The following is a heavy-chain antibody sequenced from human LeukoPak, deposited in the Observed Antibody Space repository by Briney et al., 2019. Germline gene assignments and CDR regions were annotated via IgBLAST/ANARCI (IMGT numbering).Heavy chain of an antibody. D-gene: IGHD4-17*01. CDR2: ISSSGGYI. Sequence: PGGSLRLSCAASGFSIKTYSMTWVRQAPGKGLEWVSTISSSGGYIYYADSVKGRFTISRDTTKNSLYLQMNSLRVEGTAVYNCARLRDTVTSASDYWGQGTLVTVSS. CDR1: GFSIKTYS. J-gene: IGHJ4*02. CDR3: ARLRDTVTSASDY. V-gene: IGHV3-21*01.